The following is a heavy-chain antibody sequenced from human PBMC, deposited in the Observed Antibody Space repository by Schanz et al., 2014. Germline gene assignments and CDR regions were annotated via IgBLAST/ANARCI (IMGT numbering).Heavy chain of an antibody. CDR1: GFIFGSSV. CDR2: MNESHSTI. Sequence: EVQLLESGGGLIQPGGSLRLSCAASGFIFGSSVMAWVRQARGKGLEWVSAMNESHSTIYYADSVRGRFTISRDNAENTLFLQMNSLRAEDTAVYYCAKDAPYPFDLWGRGTLITVSS. V-gene: IGHV3-23*01. CDR3: AKDAPYPFDL. J-gene: IGHJ2*01.